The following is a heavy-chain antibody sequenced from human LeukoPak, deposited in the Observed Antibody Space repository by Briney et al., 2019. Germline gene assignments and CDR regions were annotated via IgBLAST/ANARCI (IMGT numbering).Heavy chain of an antibody. Sequence: GGSLRLSCAASGFTFSSYAMHWVRQAPGKGLEWVAVISYDGSNKYYADSVKGRFTISRDNSKNTLYLQMNSLRAEDTAVYYCAKFMVRGPGFDYWGQGTLVTVSS. CDR2: ISYDGSNK. CDR1: GFTFSSYA. V-gene: IGHV3-30*07. J-gene: IGHJ4*02. D-gene: IGHD3-10*01. CDR3: AKFMVRGPGFDY.